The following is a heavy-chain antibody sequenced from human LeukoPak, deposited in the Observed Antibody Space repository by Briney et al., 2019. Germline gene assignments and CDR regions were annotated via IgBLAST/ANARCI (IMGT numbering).Heavy chain of an antibody. Sequence: GGSLRLSCAASGFTFSDYDMHWVRQATGKGLEWVSSIGTAGDTYYTGSVKGRFTISRENAKNSLYLQMNSLRAGDTAVYYCARVAKERVGGVHYFDYWGQGTLVTVSS. V-gene: IGHV3-13*01. D-gene: IGHD1-1*01. CDR1: GFTFSDYD. J-gene: IGHJ4*02. CDR2: IGTAGDT. CDR3: ARVAKERVGGVHYFDY.